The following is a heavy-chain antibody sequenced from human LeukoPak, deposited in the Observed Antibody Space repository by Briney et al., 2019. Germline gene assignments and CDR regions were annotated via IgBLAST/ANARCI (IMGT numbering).Heavy chain of an antibody. Sequence: GGSLRLSCAASGFTFSSYSMNWVRQAPGKGLEWVSSISSSSSYIYYADSVKGRFTISRDSAKNTLYLQMNSLRAEDTAVYYCATSDYGDPSTFDPWGQGTLVTVSS. CDR3: ATSDYGDPSTFDP. V-gene: IGHV3-21*04. CDR2: ISSSSSYI. CDR1: GFTFSSYS. J-gene: IGHJ5*02. D-gene: IGHD4-17*01.